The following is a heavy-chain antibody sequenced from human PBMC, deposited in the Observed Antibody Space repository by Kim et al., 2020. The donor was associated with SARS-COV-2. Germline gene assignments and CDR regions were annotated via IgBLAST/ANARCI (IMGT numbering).Heavy chain of an antibody. D-gene: IGHD3-10*01. CDR1: GYSFTSYW. CDR2: IYPGDSDT. J-gene: IGHJ3*02. V-gene: IGHV5-51*01. Sequence: GESLKISCKGSGYSFTSYWNGWVRQMPGKGLEWMGIIYPGDSDTRYSPSFQGQVTISADKSISTAYLQWSSLKASDTAMYYCARHFFNEGFGELSLVAFDIWGQGTMVTVSS. CDR3: ARHFFNEGFGELSLVAFDI.